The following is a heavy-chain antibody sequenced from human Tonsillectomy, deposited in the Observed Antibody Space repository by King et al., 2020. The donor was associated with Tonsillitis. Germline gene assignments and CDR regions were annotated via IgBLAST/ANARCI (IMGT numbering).Heavy chain of an antibody. CDR1: GGSISTSHSY. Sequence: PLQESGPGLVKPWETLSLSCSVSGGSISTSHSYWGWIRQSPSTGLEYIGNIFYTGSTYYNPSLRSRVTISLDTSKNRFSLNLSSVTAADTAIYYCARHRGPVAGAFFDSWGQGTLVTVSS. CDR3: ARHRGPVAGAFFDS. V-gene: IGHV4-39*01. D-gene: IGHD6-19*01. J-gene: IGHJ4*02. CDR2: IFYTGST.